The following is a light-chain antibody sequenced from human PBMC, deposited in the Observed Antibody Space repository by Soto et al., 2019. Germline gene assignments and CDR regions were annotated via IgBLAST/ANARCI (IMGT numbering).Light chain of an antibody. Sequence: DIQMTQSPSSLSASVGDRVTITCRASQGISNYLAWYQQKPGKVPKLLIYAASTFQSGVPPRFSGSGSGTDFTLTISSLQPEDVATYYCQKYNSAPHTLGQGTKLEIK. J-gene: IGKJ2*01. CDR2: AAS. V-gene: IGKV1-27*01. CDR1: QGISNY. CDR3: QKYNSAPHT.